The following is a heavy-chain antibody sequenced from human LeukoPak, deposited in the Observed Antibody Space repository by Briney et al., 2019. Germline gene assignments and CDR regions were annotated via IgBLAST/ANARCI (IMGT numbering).Heavy chain of an antibody. CDR1: GYTFTGYY. J-gene: IGHJ4*02. D-gene: IGHD3-16*02. CDR2: INPNSGGT. Sequence: GASVKVSCKASGYTFTGYYMHWVRQAPGQGLEWMGWINPNSGGTNYAQKFQGRVTMTRDTSISTAYMELGRLRSDDTAVYYCARAQNDNDYVWGSYRYGFDYWGQGTLVTVSS. V-gene: IGHV1-2*02. CDR3: ARAQNDNDYVWGSYRYGFDY.